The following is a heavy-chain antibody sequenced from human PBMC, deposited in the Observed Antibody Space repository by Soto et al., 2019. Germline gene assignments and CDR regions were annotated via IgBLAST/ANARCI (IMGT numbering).Heavy chain of an antibody. CDR3: ASGSSYYYYYGMDV. CDR1: GGSISSSSYY. CDR2: IYYSGST. Sequence: HSETLSLTCTVSGGSISSSSYYWGWIRQPPGKGLEWIGSIYYSGSTYYNPSLKSRVTISVDTSKNQFSLKLSSVTAADTAVYYCASGSSYYYYYGMDVWGQGTTVTVSS. D-gene: IGHD1-26*01. V-gene: IGHV4-39*01. J-gene: IGHJ6*02.